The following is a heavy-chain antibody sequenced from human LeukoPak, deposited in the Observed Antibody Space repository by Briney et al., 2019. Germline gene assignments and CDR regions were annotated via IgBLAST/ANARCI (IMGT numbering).Heavy chain of an antibody. D-gene: IGHD6-13*01. J-gene: IGHJ3*02. CDR2: IYYSGST. V-gene: IGHV4-31*03. CDR3: ARVTAAAGMLFDI. CDR1: GGSISSGGYY. Sequence: PSETLSLTCTVSGGSISSGGYYWSWIRPHPGKGLEWIGYIYYSGSTYYNPSLKSRVTISVDTSKNQFSLKLSSVTAADTAVYCCARVTAAAGMLFDIWGQGTMVTVSS.